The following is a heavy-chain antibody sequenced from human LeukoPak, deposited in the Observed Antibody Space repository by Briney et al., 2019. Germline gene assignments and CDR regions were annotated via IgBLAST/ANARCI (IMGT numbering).Heavy chain of an antibody. Sequence: QAGGSLRLSCVASGFTFSNYWMHWVRQSPGKGPVWVSRMNSDGSKAYADSVKGRFTISRDDAKNTLYLEMSSLRVEDTAVYYCAREGYIYGYAIGHDYWGQGTLVTVSS. CDR3: AREGYIYGYAIGHDY. CDR2: MNSDGSK. V-gene: IGHV3-74*01. D-gene: IGHD2-15*01. J-gene: IGHJ4*02. CDR1: GFTFSNYW.